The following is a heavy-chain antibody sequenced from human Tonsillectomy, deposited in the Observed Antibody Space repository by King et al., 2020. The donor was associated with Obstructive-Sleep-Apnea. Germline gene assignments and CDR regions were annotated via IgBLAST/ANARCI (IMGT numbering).Heavy chain of an antibody. CDR1: GGSMSGNDYY. Sequence: QLQESGPGLVKPSQTLSLTCTVSGGSMSGNDYYWNWIRQHPGKDLEWIGYIYNNGRTDYNPSLRGRATMSVDTAKNQFSLSLRAVTAADTAVYYCVRRRITSRAPNYFDPWGQGTLVTVSS. V-gene: IGHV4-31*03. CDR2: IYNNGRT. CDR3: VRRRITSRAPNYFDP. D-gene: IGHD1-7*01. J-gene: IGHJ5*02.